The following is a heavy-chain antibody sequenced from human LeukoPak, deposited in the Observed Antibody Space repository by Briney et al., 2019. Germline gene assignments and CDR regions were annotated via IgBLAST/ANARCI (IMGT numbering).Heavy chain of an antibody. CDR3: ARSEAVENLDY. V-gene: IGHV3-48*01. J-gene: IGHJ4*02. D-gene: IGHD6-19*01. CDR2: ISSSSSTI. CDR1: GFTFSSYA. Sequence: GGSPRLSCAASGFTFSSYAMSWVRQAPGKGLEWVSYISSSSSTIYYADSVKGRFTISRDNAKNSLYLQMNSLRAEDTAVYYCARSEAVENLDYWGQGTLVTVSS.